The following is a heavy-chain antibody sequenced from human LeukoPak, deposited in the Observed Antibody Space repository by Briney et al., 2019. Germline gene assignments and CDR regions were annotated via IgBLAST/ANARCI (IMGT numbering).Heavy chain of an antibody. J-gene: IGHJ3*02. CDR1: GGSISNYY. V-gene: IGHV4-59*08. CDR3: ARLSPAGSGSWGAFDI. D-gene: IGHD3-10*01. CDR2: IYYSGST. Sequence: SETLSLTCTVSGGSISNYYWSWIRQPPGKGLEWIGYIYYSGSTNYNPSLKSRVTISVDTSKNQFSLKLSSVTAADTAVYYCARLSPAGSGSWGAFDIWGQGTMVTVSS.